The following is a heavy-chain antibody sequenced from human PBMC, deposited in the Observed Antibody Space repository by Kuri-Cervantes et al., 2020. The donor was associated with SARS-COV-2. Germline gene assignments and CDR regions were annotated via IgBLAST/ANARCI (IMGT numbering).Heavy chain of an antibody. V-gene: IGHV3-48*01. CDR2: ISSSSSTI. D-gene: IGHD2-15*01. CDR3: ARGLGYCSGGSCYSRSSSDY. CDR1: GFTFGDYA. J-gene: IGHJ4*02. Sequence: GESLKISCTASGFTFGDYAMSWFRQAPGKGLEWVSYISSSSSTIYYADSVKGRFTISRDNAKNSLYLQMNSLRAEDTAVYYCARGLGYCSGGSCYSRSSSDYWGQGTLVTVSS.